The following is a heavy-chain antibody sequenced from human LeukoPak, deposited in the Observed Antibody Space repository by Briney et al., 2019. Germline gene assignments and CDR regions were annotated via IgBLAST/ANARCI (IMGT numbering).Heavy chain of an antibody. Sequence: GGSLRLSCSASXXXXSXXXLAXVXXXXXXXLEYVSVITNNXVSTYYADSVKGRFTISRDNSKSTLYLQMSSXRAEDTAMYYCAMNWNCDYWGQGTLVTVSS. CDR2: ITNNXVST. CDR3: AMNWNCDY. D-gene: IGHD1-1*01. V-gene: IGHV3-64D*06. CDR1: XXXXSXXX. J-gene: IGHJ4*02.